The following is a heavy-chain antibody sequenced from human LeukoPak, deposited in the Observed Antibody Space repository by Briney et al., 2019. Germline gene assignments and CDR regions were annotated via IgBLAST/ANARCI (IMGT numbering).Heavy chain of an antibody. V-gene: IGHV3-30*02. CDR3: AKDRTMIVVPLEN. D-gene: IGHD3-22*01. Sequence: GGSLRLSCAASGFTFSSYGMHWVRQAPGKGLEWVAFIRYDGSNKYYADSVKGRFTISRDNSKNTLYLQMNSLRAEDTAVYYCAKDRTMIVVPLENWGQETLVTVSS. CDR1: GFTFSSYG. J-gene: IGHJ4*02. CDR2: IRYDGSNK.